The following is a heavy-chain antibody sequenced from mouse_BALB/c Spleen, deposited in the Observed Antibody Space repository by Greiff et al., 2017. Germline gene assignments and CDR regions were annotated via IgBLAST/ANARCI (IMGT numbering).Heavy chain of an antibody. CDR3: ARGTDGSLDY. CDR2: ISYDGSN. Sequence: EVQLQQSGPGLVKPSQSLSFSCSVTGYSITSGYYWNWIRQFPGNKLEWMGYISYDGSNNYNPSLKNRISITRDTSKNQFFLKLNSVTTEDTATYYCARGTDGSLDYWGQGTTLTVSS. J-gene: IGHJ2*01. V-gene: IGHV3-6*02. CDR1: GYSITSGYY. D-gene: IGHD2-3*01.